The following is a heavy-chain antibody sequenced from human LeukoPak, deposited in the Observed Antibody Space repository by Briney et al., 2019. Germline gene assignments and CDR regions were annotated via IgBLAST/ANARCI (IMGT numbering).Heavy chain of an antibody. D-gene: IGHD3-3*01. V-gene: IGHV3-30*02. Sequence: GGSLRLSCAASGFTFRSYGMHWVRQAPGKGLNWVAFIRYDGSNKYYADSVKGRFTISRDNSKNTLYLQMNSLRAEDTAVYYCAKGYWSGYSFDNWFDPWGQGTLVTVSS. CDR2: IRYDGSNK. CDR1: GFTFRSYG. CDR3: AKGYWSGYSFDNWFDP. J-gene: IGHJ5*02.